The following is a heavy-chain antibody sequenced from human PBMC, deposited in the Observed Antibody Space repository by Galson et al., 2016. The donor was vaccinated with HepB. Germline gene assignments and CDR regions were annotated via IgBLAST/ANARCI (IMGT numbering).Heavy chain of an antibody. V-gene: IGHV5-51*01. Sequence: QSGAEVKKPGESLKISCQGSGYRFTNFWIGWVRQMPGKDLEWMGIIYPGDSDTRYNPSFQDQIIISADKSITTAYLQWSSLKASDTAIYYCARHGGTLLRGAIDYWGQGTLVTVSS. J-gene: IGHJ4*02. CDR2: IYPGDSDT. CDR3: ARHGGTLLRGAIDY. CDR1: GYRFTNFW. D-gene: IGHD3-10*01.